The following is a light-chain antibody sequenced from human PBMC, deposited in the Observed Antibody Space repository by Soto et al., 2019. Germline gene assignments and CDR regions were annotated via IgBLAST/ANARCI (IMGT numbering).Light chain of an antibody. Sequence: QSALTQPASVSGSPGQSITISCTGTSSDVGGYNYVSWYQQHPGKAPKLMIYDVSNRPSGVSNRFSGSKSGNTASLTISGIQAEDEADYYCSSYTITSTYVCGTGNKLTFL. CDR2: DVS. CDR3: SSYTITSTYV. CDR1: SSDVGGYNY. J-gene: IGLJ1*01. V-gene: IGLV2-14*01.